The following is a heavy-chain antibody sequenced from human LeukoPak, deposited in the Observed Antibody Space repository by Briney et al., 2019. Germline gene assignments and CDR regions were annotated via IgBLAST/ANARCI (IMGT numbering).Heavy chain of an antibody. CDR2: ISGSGGDT. CDR3: AKQTTGYSGSGVDY. J-gene: IGHJ4*02. CDR1: GFTFSSYA. V-gene: IGHV3-23*01. D-gene: IGHD3-10*01. Sequence: PVGSLRLSCAASGFTFSSYAIYWVRQAPGKGLEWVSGISGSGGDTYFADSVKGRFTISRDNSKNTLYLQMNSLRAEDTAVYFCAKQTTGYSGSGVDYWGQGTLVTVSS.